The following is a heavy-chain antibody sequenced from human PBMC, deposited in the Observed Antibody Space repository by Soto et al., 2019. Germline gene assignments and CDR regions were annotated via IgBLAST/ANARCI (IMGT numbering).Heavy chain of an antibody. CDR2: INSDGSST. CDR3: ARVCPGGLAYDI. Sequence: GGSLRLSCASSGFTFSSYLMHWVRQAPGKGLVWVSRINSDGSSTSYADSVKGRFTISRDNAKNTLYLQMNSLRAEDTAVYYCARVCPGGLAYDIWGQGTMFTVSS. D-gene: IGHD1-1*01. CDR1: GFTFSSYL. J-gene: IGHJ3*02. V-gene: IGHV3-74*01.